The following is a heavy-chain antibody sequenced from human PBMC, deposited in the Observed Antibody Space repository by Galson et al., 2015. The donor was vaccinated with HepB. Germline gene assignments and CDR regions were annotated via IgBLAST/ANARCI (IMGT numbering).Heavy chain of an antibody. CDR1: GFNFSGSA. V-gene: IGHV3-73*01. D-gene: IGHD2-15*01. CDR3: TRRREDIVLVVGAPRGFDP. J-gene: IGHJ5*02. Sequence: SLRLSCAASGFNFSGSALHWVRQAPGKGLEWVGRIRSKTNHYATAYTASVKDRFTISRDESNNTAYLQMNSLKTEDTAVYYCTRRREDIVLVVGAPRGFDPWGQGTLVTVSS. CDR2: IRSKTNHYAT.